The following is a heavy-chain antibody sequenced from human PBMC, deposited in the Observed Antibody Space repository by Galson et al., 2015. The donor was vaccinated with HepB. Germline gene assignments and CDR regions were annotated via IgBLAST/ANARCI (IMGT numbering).Heavy chain of an antibody. CDR2: INSDGSSI. D-gene: IGHD3-3*01. J-gene: IGHJ6*03. V-gene: IGHV3-74*01. Sequence: SLRLSCAASAFTFSSYWMHWVRQVPGKGLVWVSRINSDGSSITYADSVKGRFTISRDDAKNTLYLQMNSLRAEDTAVYYCARGDYDYWRGFYTGEGYDMDVWGKGTTVTVSS. CDR1: AFTFSSYW. CDR3: ARGDYDYWRGFYTGEGYDMDV.